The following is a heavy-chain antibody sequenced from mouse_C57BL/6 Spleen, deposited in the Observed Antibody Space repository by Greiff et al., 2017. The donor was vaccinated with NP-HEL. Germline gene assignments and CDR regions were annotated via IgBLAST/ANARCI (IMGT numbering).Heavy chain of an antibody. CDR3: AYGSNFWFAY. V-gene: IGHV1-64*01. D-gene: IGHD1-1*01. CDR2: IHPNSGST. Sequence: VQLQQPGAELVKPGASVKLSCKASGYTFTSYWMHWVKQRPGQGLEWIGMIHPNSGSTNYNEKFKSKATLTVDTSSSTAYMQLSSLTSEDSAVYYCAYGSNFWFAYWGQGTLVTVSA. J-gene: IGHJ3*01. CDR1: GYTFTSYW.